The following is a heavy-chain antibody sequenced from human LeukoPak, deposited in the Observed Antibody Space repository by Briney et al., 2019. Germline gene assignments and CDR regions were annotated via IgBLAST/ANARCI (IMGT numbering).Heavy chain of an antibody. Sequence: PSETLSLTCGVSAGSISNYYWSWIRQPPGKGLEWIGYIYNRGSTNYNPSLKSRVTMSIDTSKNQFSLELTSVTAADTAEYYCARGERYSSGWPYFDYWGQGALVTVSS. CDR2: IYNRGST. CDR3: ARGERYSSGWPYFDY. J-gene: IGHJ4*02. D-gene: IGHD6-19*01. CDR1: AGSISNYY. V-gene: IGHV4-59*01.